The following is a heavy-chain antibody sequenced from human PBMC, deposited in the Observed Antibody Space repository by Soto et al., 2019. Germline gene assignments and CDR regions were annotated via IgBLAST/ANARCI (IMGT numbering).Heavy chain of an antibody. CDR2: IKHGGNEK. CDR3: VRATLSWGHYYFRGLDV. D-gene: IGHD3-22*01. V-gene: IGHV3-7*01. J-gene: IGHJ6*02. Sequence: PGGSLRLSCAASGFTFSSYAMSWVRQAPGKGLEWVANIKHGGNEKYYADSVKGRFTVSRDNVKNFLHLQMSSLRGDDTGVYFCVRATLSWGHYYFRGLDVWGQGTTVTVSS. CDR1: GFTFSSYA.